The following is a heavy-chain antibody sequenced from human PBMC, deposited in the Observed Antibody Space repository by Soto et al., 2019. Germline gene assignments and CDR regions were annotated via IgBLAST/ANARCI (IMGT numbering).Heavy chain of an antibody. V-gene: IGHV3-74*01. CDR2: INSDGSSI. CDR3: ARGFSGLDY. D-gene: IGHD6-19*01. J-gene: IGHJ4*02. Sequence: PGGFLRLSCAASGFTFSDHYMDWVRQAPGKGLVWVSRINSDGSSISYADSVKGRFTISRDNAKNTLYLQMKSLRAEDTAVYYCARGFSGLDYWGQGTLVTVSS. CDR1: GFTFSDHY.